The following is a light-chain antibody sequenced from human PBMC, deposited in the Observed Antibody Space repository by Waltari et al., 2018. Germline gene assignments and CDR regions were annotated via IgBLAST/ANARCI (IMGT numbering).Light chain of an antibody. V-gene: IGLV2-23*02. Sequence: QSALTQSASVSGSPGQSITISCIGTSSDIGNYSLVSWYQQHPGKAPKLIIYEVNNRPSGVSNRFSGSKSGNTASLTISGLQAEDEADYYCCSYAGTITPWVFGGGTKLTVL. CDR3: CSYAGTITPWV. CDR2: EVN. J-gene: IGLJ3*02. CDR1: SSDIGNYSL.